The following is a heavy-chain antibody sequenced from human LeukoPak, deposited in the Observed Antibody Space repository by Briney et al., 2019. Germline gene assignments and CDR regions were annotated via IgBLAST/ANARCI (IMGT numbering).Heavy chain of an antibody. Sequence: SETLSLTCAVYGGSIISHYWSWIRQPPGKGLEWIGYIYYSGSTNYNPSLKSRVTISVDMSKNQFSLNLSTVTAADTAVYYCARATVVTPFDYWGQGTLVTVSS. D-gene: IGHD4-23*01. J-gene: IGHJ4*02. CDR1: GGSIISHY. V-gene: IGHV4-59*11. CDR3: ARATVVTPFDY. CDR2: IYYSGST.